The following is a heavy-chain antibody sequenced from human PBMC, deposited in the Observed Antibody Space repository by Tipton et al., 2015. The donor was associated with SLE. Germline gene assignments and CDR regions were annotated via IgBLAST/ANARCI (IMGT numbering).Heavy chain of an antibody. D-gene: IGHD6-13*01. CDR2: IYTSART. CDR3: ARCRKWRDSSSYYDYFDY. V-gene: IGHV4-4*07. CDR1: GGSISGYY. J-gene: IGHJ4*02. Sequence: TLSLTCTVSGGSISGYYWSWVRQPAGTGLEWIGRIYTSARTIYNPSLKSRVTLSSDTPKNQFSLRVRSVTAADTAVYYCARCRKWRDSSSYYDYFDYWGQGTLVTVSS.